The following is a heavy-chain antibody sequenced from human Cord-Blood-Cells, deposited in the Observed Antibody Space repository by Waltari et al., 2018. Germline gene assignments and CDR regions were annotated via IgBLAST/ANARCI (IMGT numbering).Heavy chain of an antibody. CDR2: INHSGSP. V-gene: IGHV4-34*01. CDR1: GGSFSGYY. J-gene: IGHJ6*02. Sequence: QVQLQQWGAGLLKPSETLSLTCAVYGGSFSGYYWSWIRQPPGKGLEWIGEINHSGSPNYNPSLKSRVTISVDTSKNQFSLKLSSVTAADTAVYYCARVKSPSTTSYYYGMDVWGQGTTVTVSS. CDR3: ARVKSPSTTSYYYGMDV. D-gene: IGHD1-26*01.